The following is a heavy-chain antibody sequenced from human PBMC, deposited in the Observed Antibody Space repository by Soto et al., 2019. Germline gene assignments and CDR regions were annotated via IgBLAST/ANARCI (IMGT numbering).Heavy chain of an antibody. CDR2: IYYSGST. V-gene: IGHV4-59*08. CDR1: GGSISSYY. D-gene: IGHD4-17*01. Sequence: SAPLSLTCTVSGGSISSYYWSWIRQPPGKGLEWIGYIYYSGSTNYNPSLKSRVTISVDTSKNQFSLKLSSVTAADTAVYYCARLTTVTNWFDPWGQGTLVTVSS. CDR3: ARLTTVTNWFDP. J-gene: IGHJ5*02.